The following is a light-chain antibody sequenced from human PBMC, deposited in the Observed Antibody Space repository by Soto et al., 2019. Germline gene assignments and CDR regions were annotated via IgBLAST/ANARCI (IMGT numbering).Light chain of an antibody. Sequence: DIQMTQSPSSLSASVGDRVSITCRASESISRHLNWYQQKPGKAPKLLIYAASSLQNGVPSRFSGSGSGTDFTLTISNLQPEDFATYYCQQSYSTLSITFGQGTRLEIK. CDR1: ESISRH. CDR3: QQSYSTLSIT. V-gene: IGKV1-39*01. J-gene: IGKJ5*01. CDR2: AAS.